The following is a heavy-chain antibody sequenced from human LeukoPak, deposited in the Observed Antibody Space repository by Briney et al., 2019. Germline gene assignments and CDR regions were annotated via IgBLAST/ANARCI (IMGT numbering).Heavy chain of an antibody. D-gene: IGHD5-24*01. CDR3: ARDPLQMATITRTFDY. Sequence: GGSLRLSCEASGFTFSSYAMHWVRQAPGKGLEWVAVISYDGSNKHYADSVKGRFTISRDNSKNTLYLQMNSLRAEDTAVYYCARDPLQMATITRTFDYWGQGTLVTVSS. CDR2: ISYDGSNK. J-gene: IGHJ4*02. CDR1: GFTFSSYA. V-gene: IGHV3-30*04.